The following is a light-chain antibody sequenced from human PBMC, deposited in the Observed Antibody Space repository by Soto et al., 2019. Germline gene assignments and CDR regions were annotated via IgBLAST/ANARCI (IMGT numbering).Light chain of an antibody. J-gene: IGKJ4*01. Sequence: QWPGTLALSPVDSDTLSCSASHRITTSFLTWFQQKPGKATRLLXXAAXTRATGIPDRLSGSGSGTDFTLDISSVEPEEFAVYYCQQRANGPTRTFGGGTKVDIK. CDR3: QQRANGPTRT. CDR1: HRITTSF. CDR2: AAX. V-gene: IGKV3D-20*02.